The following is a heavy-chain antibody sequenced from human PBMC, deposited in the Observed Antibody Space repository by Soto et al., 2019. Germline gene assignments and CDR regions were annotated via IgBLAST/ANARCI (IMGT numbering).Heavy chain of an antibody. CDR2: IHYSGST. D-gene: IGHD6-19*01. V-gene: IGHV4-59*01. J-gene: IGHJ5*02. Sequence: VSGGSISRYYWSWIRQPPGKGLEWIGYIHYSGSTKYNPSLKSRVTISVDTSKNQFSLKLTSVTAADTAVYSCARVPAVASTIPSLWFDPWGQGTLVTVSS. CDR1: GGSISRYY. CDR3: ARVPAVASTIPSLWFDP.